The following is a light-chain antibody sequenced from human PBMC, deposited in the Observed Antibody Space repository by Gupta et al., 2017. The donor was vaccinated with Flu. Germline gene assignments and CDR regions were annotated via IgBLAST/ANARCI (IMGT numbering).Light chain of an antibody. V-gene: IGKV3-20*01. CDR1: QSVSSNS. CDR2: GAS. CDR3: QQYGTSPQT. Sequence: EIVLTQSPGTLSLSPGARATLSCRASQSVSSNSLAWYQQRPGQAPRLLIYGASTRATGIPDRFSGSGSGTDFTLTISRLEPEDFAVFYCQQYGTSPQTFGQGTKVEI. J-gene: IGKJ1*01.